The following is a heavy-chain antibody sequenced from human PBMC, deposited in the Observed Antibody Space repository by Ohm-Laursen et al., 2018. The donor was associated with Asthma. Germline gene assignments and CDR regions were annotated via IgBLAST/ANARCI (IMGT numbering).Heavy chain of an antibody. V-gene: IGHV3-30*04. J-gene: IGHJ6*02. CDR2: ISSDGSNQ. D-gene: IGHD4-11*01. CDR1: GFTFRSYT. Sequence: SLRLSCAASGFTFRSYTMHWVRQAPGKGLEWVAVISSDGSNQYYGDSVKGRFTISRDNSKKMVYLQMNSLRAEDTAVYYCVRGEVPVYYYGLDDWGQGTTVTVSS. CDR3: VRGEVPVYYYGLDD.